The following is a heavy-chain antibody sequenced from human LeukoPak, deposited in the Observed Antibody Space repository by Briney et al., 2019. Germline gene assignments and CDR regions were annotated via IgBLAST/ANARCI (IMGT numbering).Heavy chain of an antibody. CDR2: IISSSSYI. V-gene: IGHV3-21*01. CDR1: GFTFSSYI. D-gene: IGHD6-13*01. CDR3: ALLSAGYSSSWYEDAFDI. J-gene: IGHJ3*02. Sequence: GGALRISCAASGFTFSSYIMNWGRPAPGEGLEGGSSIISSSSYIYYADSVKGRFTISRDNAKNSLYLQMNSLRAEDTAVYYCALLSAGYSSSWYEDAFDIWGQGTMVTVSS.